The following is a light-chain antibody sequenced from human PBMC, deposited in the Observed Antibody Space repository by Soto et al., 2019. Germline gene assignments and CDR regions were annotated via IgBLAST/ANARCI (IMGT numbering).Light chain of an antibody. V-gene: IGKV3-15*01. CDR2: GAS. Sequence: ELLMTQSPATLSVSPGERATLSCRASQSVSNYLAWYQQIPGQPPRLLIYGASTRATGIPARFSGSGSGTEFTLTISSLQSEDFAVYYCQQYNNWPRTFGQGTKVEIK. CDR1: QSVSNY. J-gene: IGKJ1*01. CDR3: QQYNNWPRT.